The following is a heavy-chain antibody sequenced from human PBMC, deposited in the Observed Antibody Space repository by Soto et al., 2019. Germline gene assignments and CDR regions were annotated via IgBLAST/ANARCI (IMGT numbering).Heavy chain of an antibody. CDR3: ARPIDSSGYDAFDI. Sequence: ASVKVSCKASGYIFTNYYMHWVRQAPGQGLEWMGVINPSGGNTNYALKFQGRVTMTRDTSTTTVYMELTSLRSEDTAMYYCARPIDSSGYDAFDIWGQGTMVTVSS. CDR1: GYIFTNYY. J-gene: IGHJ3*02. CDR2: INPSGGNT. V-gene: IGHV1-46*01. D-gene: IGHD3-22*01.